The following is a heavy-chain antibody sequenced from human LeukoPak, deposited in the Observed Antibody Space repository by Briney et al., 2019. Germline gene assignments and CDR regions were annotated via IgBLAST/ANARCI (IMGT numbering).Heavy chain of an antibody. CDR1: GFTFSSYG. D-gene: IGHD3-10*01. CDR3: AKDQYPLWFGETTLDY. V-gene: IGHV3-30*18. CDR2: ISYDGPNK. J-gene: IGHJ4*02. Sequence: GGSLRLSCAASGFTFSSYGMHWVRQAPGKGLEWVAVISYDGPNKYYADSVKGRFTISRDNSKNTLYLQMNSLRAEDTAVYYCAKDQYPLWFGETTLDYWGQGTLVTVSS.